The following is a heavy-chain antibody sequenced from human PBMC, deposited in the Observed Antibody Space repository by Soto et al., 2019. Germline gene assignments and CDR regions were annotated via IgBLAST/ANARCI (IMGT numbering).Heavy chain of an antibody. CDR1: GYTFTSYG. CDR3: ATRSPAFDY. V-gene: IGHV1-18*01. CDR2: ISTYKGNT. J-gene: IGHJ4*02. Sequence: QVQLVQSGPEVKKPGASVKVSCKTSGYTFTSYGIAWVRQAPGQGLEWMGWISTYKGNTNYAQKYQGRVTMTTDTSTSTAYMELRSLRSDDTAVYYCATRSPAFDYWGQGTLVTVSS.